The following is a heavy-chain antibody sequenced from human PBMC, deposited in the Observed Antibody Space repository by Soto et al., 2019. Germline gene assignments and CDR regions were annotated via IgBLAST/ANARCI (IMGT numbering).Heavy chain of an antibody. CDR1: GGTFSSYA. J-gene: IGHJ5*02. D-gene: IGHD3-3*01. CDR3: ARHIFLEWFNWFDP. Sequence: GASVKVPCKASGGTFSSYAISWVRQAPGQGLEWMGGIIPIFGTANYAQKFQGRVTITADKSTSTAYMELSSLRSEDTAVYYCARHIFLEWFNWFDPWGQGTLVTVSS. CDR2: IIPIFGTA. V-gene: IGHV1-69*06.